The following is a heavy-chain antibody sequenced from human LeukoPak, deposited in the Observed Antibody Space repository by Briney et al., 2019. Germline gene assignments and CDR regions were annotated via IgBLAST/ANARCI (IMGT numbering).Heavy chain of an antibody. J-gene: IGHJ4*02. CDR3: ARVITGSTYGQFDY. D-gene: IGHD5-18*01. V-gene: IGHV3-74*01. CDR1: GFTFGDYA. Sequence: QSGGSLRLSCTASGFTFGDYAMSWVRQAPGKGLVWVSRINSDGSRTNYADCVKGRFTISRDNAKNTVFLQMNSLRVEDAAVYYCARVITGSTYGQFDYWGQGALATVSS. CDR2: INSDGSRT.